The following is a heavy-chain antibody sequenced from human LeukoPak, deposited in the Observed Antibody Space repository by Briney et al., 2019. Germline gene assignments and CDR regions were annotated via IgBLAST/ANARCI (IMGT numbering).Heavy chain of an antibody. CDR2: IYHSGST. J-gene: IGHJ3*02. CDR3: ARRWATKLSIVAFDI. V-gene: IGHV4-38-2*01. Sequence: PSETLSLTCAVSGYSISSGYYWGWIRQPPGKGLEWIGSIYHSGSTYYNPSLKSRVTISVDTSKNQFSLKLSSVTAADTAVYYCARRWATKLSIVAFDIWGQGTMVTVSS. CDR1: GYSISSGYY. D-gene: IGHD2/OR15-2a*01.